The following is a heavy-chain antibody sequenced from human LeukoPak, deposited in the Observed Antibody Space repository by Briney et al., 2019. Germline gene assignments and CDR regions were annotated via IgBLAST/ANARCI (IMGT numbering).Heavy chain of an antibody. V-gene: IGHV4-31*03. D-gene: IGHD1-1*01. CDR1: GGSISSGGYY. Sequence: ASQTLSPTCTVSGGSISSGGYYWSWIRQHPGKGLEWIGYIYYSGSTYYNPSLKSRVTISVDTSKNQFSLKLSSVTAADTAVYYCARVQPVQVFFDYWGQGTLVTVSS. J-gene: IGHJ4*02. CDR3: ARVQPVQVFFDY. CDR2: IYYSGST.